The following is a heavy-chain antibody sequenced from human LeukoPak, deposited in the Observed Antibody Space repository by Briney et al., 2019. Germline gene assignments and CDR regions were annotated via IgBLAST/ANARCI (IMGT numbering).Heavy chain of an antibody. D-gene: IGHD6-19*01. J-gene: IGHJ4*02. CDR1: GGSISGYY. Sequence: LETLSLTCTVSGGSISGYYWSWIWQPPGKGLEWIGYIYYSGSTNYNPSLKSRVTISVDTSKNQFSLKLSSVTAADTAVYYCARDRISSGLDYWGQGTLVTVSS. CDR2: IYYSGST. CDR3: ARDRISSGLDY. V-gene: IGHV4-59*01.